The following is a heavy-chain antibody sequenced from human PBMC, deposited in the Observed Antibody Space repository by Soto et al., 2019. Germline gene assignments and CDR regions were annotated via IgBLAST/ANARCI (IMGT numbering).Heavy chain of an antibody. CDR3: ARHNYGSGSTYFDY. V-gene: IGHV4-59*08. CDR2: IYYSGST. Sequence: ETLSLTCAVYGGSFSDNYWSWIRQPPGKGLEWIGYIYYSGSTNYNPSLKSRVTISVDTSKNQFSLKLNSMTAADTAVYYCARHNYGSGSTYFDYWGQGTLVTVSS. J-gene: IGHJ4*02. D-gene: IGHD3-10*01. CDR1: GGSFSDNY.